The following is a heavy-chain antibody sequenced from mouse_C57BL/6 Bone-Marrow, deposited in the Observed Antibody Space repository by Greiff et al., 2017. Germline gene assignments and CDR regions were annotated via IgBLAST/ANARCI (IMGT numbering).Heavy chain of an antibody. D-gene: IGHD1-1*01. CDR2: INPRTGYT. CDR1: GYSFTGYY. CDR3: ARGNTTVVEDALDY. V-gene: IGHV1-42*01. J-gene: IGHJ4*01. Sequence: VQLQQSGPELVKPGASVKISCKASGYSFTGYYMHWVKQSPEKSLEWIGEINPRTGYTTYNQKFKAKATLTVDKSSSTAYMQLKSLTSEDSAVYDCARGNTTVVEDALDYWGQGTSVTVSS.